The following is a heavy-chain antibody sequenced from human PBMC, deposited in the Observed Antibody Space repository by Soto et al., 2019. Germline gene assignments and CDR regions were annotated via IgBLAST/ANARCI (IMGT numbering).Heavy chain of an antibody. J-gene: IGHJ3*02. CDR3: ARGDWERQWLVPKDAFDI. CDR2: IIPIFGTA. CDR1: GGTFSSYA. Sequence: QVQLVQSGAEVKKPGSSVKVSCKASGGTFSSYAISWVRQAPGQGLEWMGGIIPIFGTANYAQKFQGRVTITADESTSIAYMELSSLRSEDTAVYYCARGDWERQWLVPKDAFDIWGQGTMVTVSS. V-gene: IGHV1-69*01. D-gene: IGHD6-19*01.